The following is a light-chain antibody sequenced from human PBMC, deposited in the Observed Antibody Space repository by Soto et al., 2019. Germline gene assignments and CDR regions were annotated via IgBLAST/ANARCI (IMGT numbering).Light chain of an antibody. J-gene: IGKJ1*01. CDR2: GAS. CDR1: EYVNNN. CDR3: QQYKKWPPWT. Sequence: EIVMTQSPANLSVSPGESAMLSCRASEYVNNNLAWYQHKPGQAPRLLIFGASTRATDNPARFSGSGSGTEFTLTISSPQSADSAVYYCQQYKKWPPWTFGQGTKVEIK. V-gene: IGKV3-15*01.